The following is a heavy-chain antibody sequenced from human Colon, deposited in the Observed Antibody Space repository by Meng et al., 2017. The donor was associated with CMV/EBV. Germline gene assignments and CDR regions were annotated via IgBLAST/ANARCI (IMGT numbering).Heavy chain of an antibody. Sequence: CEAYGSNFRDFWIHWVRQAHGQGLEWLGRVNPNNGATNYAQKCQDRVTLTTDASITTAYMELSGLKSDDTALYYCSLLTMVRGVNPDWGQGTLVTVSS. J-gene: IGHJ4*02. CDR1: GSNFRDFW. CDR2: VNPNNGAT. CDR3: SLLTMVRGVNPD. V-gene: IGHV1-2*06. D-gene: IGHD3-10*01.